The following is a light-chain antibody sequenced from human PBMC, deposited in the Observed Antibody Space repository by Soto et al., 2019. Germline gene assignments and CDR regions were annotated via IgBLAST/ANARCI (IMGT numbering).Light chain of an antibody. CDR1: QSISSN. CDR3: QQYDEWPRGYT. Sequence: EIVMTQSPATLSVSPGESATLSCRASQSISSNLAWYQQKPGQAPRLLIYGASSRATGIPARFSGRMSGTEFTLTITSLQSEDFAVYYFQQYDEWPRGYTLGQGTKLEIK. V-gene: IGKV3-15*01. CDR2: GAS. J-gene: IGKJ2*01.